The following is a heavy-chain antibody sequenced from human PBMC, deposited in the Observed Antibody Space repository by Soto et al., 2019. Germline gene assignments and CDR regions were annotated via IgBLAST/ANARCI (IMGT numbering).Heavy chain of an antibody. CDR1: GGSISSVGYY. Sequence: QVQLQESRPGLVKPSQTLSLTCTVSGGSISSVGYYWSWIRQHPGKGLEWIGYIYYSGSTYYNPSPKRRVTISVDTSKNHFPLKLSSVTGADTAVYYCARMGGGANRGYDLSYFDFWGQGTLVTVSS. J-gene: IGHJ4*02. CDR2: IYYSGST. V-gene: IGHV4-31*03. CDR3: ARMGGGANRGYDLSYFDF. D-gene: IGHD5-12*01.